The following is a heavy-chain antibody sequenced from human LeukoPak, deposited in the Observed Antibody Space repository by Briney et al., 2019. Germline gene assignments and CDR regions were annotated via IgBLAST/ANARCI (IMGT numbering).Heavy chain of an antibody. J-gene: IGHJ4*02. Sequence: PSETLSLTCTVSGGSISSRSYYWGWIRQPPGKGLEWIGSFSYSGRTYYSVSLKSRLTISVDTSKNQFSLKLTSVTAADTAVYYCARQSCTTTSCYSDYWGQGTLVTVSS. V-gene: IGHV4-39*01. CDR3: ARQSCTTTSCYSDY. CDR1: GGSISSRSYY. D-gene: IGHD2-2*01. CDR2: FSYSGRT.